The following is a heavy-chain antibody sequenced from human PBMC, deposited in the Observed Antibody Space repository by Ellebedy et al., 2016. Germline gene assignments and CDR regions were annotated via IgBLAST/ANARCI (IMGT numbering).Heavy chain of an antibody. Sequence: GESLKISXAASGFTFSSYSMNWVSQAPGKGLEWVSSISSSSSHISYADSVKGRFTISRDNAKKSLYLQMSSLRAEDTAVYYCARENGSYFALGDFDYWGQGTLVTVSS. CDR3: ARENGSYFALGDFDY. D-gene: IGHD1-26*01. CDR2: ISSSSSHI. CDR1: GFTFSSYS. J-gene: IGHJ4*02. V-gene: IGHV3-21*01.